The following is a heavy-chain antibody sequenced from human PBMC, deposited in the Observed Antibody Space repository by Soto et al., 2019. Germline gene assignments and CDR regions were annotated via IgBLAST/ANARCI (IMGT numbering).Heavy chain of an antibody. CDR3: ARGAYCAGDCYREVPPDWYFDL. D-gene: IGHD2-21*02. Sequence: SETLSLTCTVSGGSISSGGYYWSWIRQHPGKGLEWIGYIYYSGSAYYNPSLKSRVTISVDTSKNQFSLKLSSVTAADTAVYYCARGAYCAGDCYREVPPDWYFDLWGRGTLVTVSS. J-gene: IGHJ2*01. V-gene: IGHV4-31*03. CDR2: IYYSGSA. CDR1: GGSISSGGYY.